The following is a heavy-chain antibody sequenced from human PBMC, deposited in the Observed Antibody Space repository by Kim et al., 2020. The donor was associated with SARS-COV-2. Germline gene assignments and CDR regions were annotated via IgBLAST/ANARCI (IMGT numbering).Heavy chain of an antibody. V-gene: IGHV3-30*18. Sequence: GGSLRLSCAASGFTFSSYGMHWVRQAPGKGLEWVAVISYDGSNKYYADSVKGRFTISRDNSKNTLYLQMNSLRAEDTAVYYCAKGTGHYDFWSGYDHYYG. CDR3: AKGTGHYDFWSGYDHYYG. J-gene: IGHJ6*01. CDR2: ISYDGSNK. CDR1: GFTFSSYG. D-gene: IGHD3-3*01.